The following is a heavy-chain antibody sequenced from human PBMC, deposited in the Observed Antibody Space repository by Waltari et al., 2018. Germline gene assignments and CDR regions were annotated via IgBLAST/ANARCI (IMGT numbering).Heavy chain of an antibody. CDR2: IYYSGST. V-gene: IGHV4-59*01. D-gene: IGHD3-16*02. CDR3: ARAGDDYVWGSYRPPNMDV. Sequence: QVQLQESGPGLVKPSETLSLTCTVSGGSISSYYWSWIRQPPGKGLEWIGYIYYSGSTNYHPALKSRVTITVDTSKNQFALKLSSVTAADTAVYYCARAGDDYVWGSYRPPNMDVWGQGTTVTVSS. J-gene: IGHJ6*02. CDR1: GGSISSYY.